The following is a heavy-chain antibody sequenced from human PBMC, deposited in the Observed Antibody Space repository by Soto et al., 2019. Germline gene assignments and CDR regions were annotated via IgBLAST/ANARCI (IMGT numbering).Heavy chain of an antibody. CDR3: ARLPNKSPEN. CDR2: ISTDASST. J-gene: IGHJ1*01. V-gene: IGHV3-74*01. Sequence: EVHLVESGGGLVQPGGSLRLSCAASGFTFSSYWMHWVRQAPGKGLVWVSSISTDASSTSYADPVKGRFTISRDNAKNTLDLQMDCFRAEDTAVYYCARLPNKSPENWGQGTLVIVSP. CDR1: GFTFSSYW.